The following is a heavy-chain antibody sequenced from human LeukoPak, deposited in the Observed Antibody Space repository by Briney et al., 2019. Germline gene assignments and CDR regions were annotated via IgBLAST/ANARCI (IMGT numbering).Heavy chain of an antibody. D-gene: IGHD5-18*01. V-gene: IGHV1-18*01. Sequence: ASVKVSCKASGYTFSTHDITWVRQAPGQGPEWMGWISGYNGNTNYAQKFQGRVTVTTDTSTTTAYMELRSLRVDDTAVYYCARGGYSTGYDHWGRGTLVTVSS. CDR2: ISGYNGNT. J-gene: IGHJ5*02. CDR3: ARGGYSTGYDH. CDR1: GYTFSTHD.